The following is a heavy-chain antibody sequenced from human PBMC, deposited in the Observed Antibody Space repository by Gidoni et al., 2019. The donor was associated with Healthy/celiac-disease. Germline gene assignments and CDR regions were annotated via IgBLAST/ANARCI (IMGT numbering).Heavy chain of an antibody. CDR2: IYYSGST. D-gene: IGHD3-3*01. CDR1: GGSISSYY. Sequence: QVQLQESGPGLVKPSETLSLTCTVSGGSISSYYWSWIRQPPGKGLEWIGYIYYSGSTNYNPSLKSRVTISVDTSKNQFSLKLSSVTAADTAVYYCARSPFWSGYSPYYYYYYMDVWGKGTTVTVSS. V-gene: IGHV4-59*08. CDR3: ARSPFWSGYSPYYYYYYMDV. J-gene: IGHJ6*03.